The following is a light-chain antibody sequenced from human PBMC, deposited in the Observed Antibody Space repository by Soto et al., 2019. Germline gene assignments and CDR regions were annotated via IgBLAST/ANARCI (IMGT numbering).Light chain of an antibody. V-gene: IGLV1-36*01. CDR3: AAWDDSLNGYV. CDR1: RSNIGNNA. CDR2: YDD. J-gene: IGLJ1*01. Sequence: QSVLTQPPSVSEAPRQRVTISCSGRRSNIGNNAVFWYQQFPGKAPKLLIYYDDLLPSGVSDRFSGSKSGTSASLVISGLQSEDEADYYCAAWDDSLNGYVFGTGTKLTVL.